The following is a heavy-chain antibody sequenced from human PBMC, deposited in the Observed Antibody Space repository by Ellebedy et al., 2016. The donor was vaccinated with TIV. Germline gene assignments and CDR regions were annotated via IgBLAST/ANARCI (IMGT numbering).Heavy chain of an antibody. Sequence: SETLSLTCTVSGYFIINGYYWGWIRQPPGKGLEWIGNIFQTATTYYNPSRRSRVSISVDASRNQFSLKLNSVTAADTAIYYCVRYDSRGVGATAVDYWGQGTLVTVSS. CDR1: GYFIINGYY. V-gene: IGHV4-38-2*02. J-gene: IGHJ4*02. CDR2: IFQTATT. D-gene: IGHD1-26*01. CDR3: VRYDSRGVGATAVDY.